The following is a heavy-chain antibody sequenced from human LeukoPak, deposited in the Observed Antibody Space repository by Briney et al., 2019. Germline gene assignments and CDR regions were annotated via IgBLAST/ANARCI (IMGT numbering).Heavy chain of an antibody. CDR1: GYTFTSSD. Sequence: ASVKVSCKASGYTFTSSDINWVRQATGQGLEWMGWMNPSSGNTGYAQKFQGRVTMTRNTSISTAYMELSSLRSEDTAVYYCARGVTTVTTWWFDPWGQGTLVTVSS. CDR2: MNPSSGNT. CDR3: ARGVTTVTTWWFDP. J-gene: IGHJ5*02. V-gene: IGHV1-8*01. D-gene: IGHD4-17*01.